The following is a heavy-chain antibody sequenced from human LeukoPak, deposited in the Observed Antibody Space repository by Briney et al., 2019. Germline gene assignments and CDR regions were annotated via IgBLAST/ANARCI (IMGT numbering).Heavy chain of an antibody. Sequence: SETLSLTCSVSGGSISIYYWSWIRQPAGKGLEWIGRIYTSGSTNYNPSLKSRVTMSVDTSKNQFSRTLNSVTAADTGVYYCARWTTVTRAFDFWGQGTLVTVSS. CDR2: IYTSGST. CDR1: GGSISIYY. J-gene: IGHJ4*02. V-gene: IGHV4-4*07. D-gene: IGHD4-17*01. CDR3: ARWTTVTRAFDF.